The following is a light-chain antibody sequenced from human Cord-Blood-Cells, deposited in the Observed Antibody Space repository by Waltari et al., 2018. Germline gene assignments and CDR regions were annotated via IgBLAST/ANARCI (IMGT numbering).Light chain of an antibody. CDR2: DVS. CDR3: SSYTSSSTPV. Sequence: QSPLIQPASVSGSPGQSLTISCTGTSSAVGGYNYVCWYQQHPGKAPKLMIYDVSNRPSGVSNRFSGSKSGNTASLTISGLQAEDEADYYCSSYTSSSTPVFGGGTKLTVL. CDR1: SSAVGGYNY. V-gene: IGLV2-14*01. J-gene: IGLJ3*02.